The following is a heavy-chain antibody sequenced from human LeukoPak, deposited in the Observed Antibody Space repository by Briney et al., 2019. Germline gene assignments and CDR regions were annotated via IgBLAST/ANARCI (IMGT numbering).Heavy chain of an antibody. CDR1: GFTFSSYA. V-gene: IGHV3-23*01. Sequence: GGSLRLSCAASGFTFSSYAMSWVRQAPGKGLEWVSAISGSGGSTYYADSVKGRFTISRDNSKNTLYLQMSSLRPEDAAVYYCAKDVYASFYPYYMDVWGKGTTVTVSS. J-gene: IGHJ6*03. CDR3: AKDVYASFYPYYMDV. D-gene: IGHD2/OR15-2a*01. CDR2: ISGSGGST.